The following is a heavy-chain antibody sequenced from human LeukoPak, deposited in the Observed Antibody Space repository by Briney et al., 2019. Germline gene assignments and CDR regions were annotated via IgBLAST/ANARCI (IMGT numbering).Heavy chain of an antibody. CDR3: ARAGSFWHYVY. CDR2: IKQDGSEK. D-gene: IGHD1-7*01. Sequence: GGSLRLSCAASGFTLSTHWMSWVRQAPGKGLEWVANIKQDGSEKYYVDSVKGRFTISRDNAKNSLSLQMNGLRVEDTAVYYCARAGSFWHYVYWGQGTLVTVSS. J-gene: IGHJ4*02. CDR1: GFTLSTHW. V-gene: IGHV3-7*01.